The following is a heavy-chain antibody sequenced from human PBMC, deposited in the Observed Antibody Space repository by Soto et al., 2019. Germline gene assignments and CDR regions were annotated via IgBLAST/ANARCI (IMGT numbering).Heavy chain of an antibody. CDR1: GLTFSYFA. D-gene: IGHD3-10*01. V-gene: IGHV3-23*01. CDR2: ISGSGGIT. CDR3: ALLGRSGSGRPYYYGMDV. Sequence: EVQLFESGGGLVQPGGSLTLSCAVSGLTFSYFAMGWVRQVPGKGLEWVPAISGSGGITYYADSVKGRFTISRDNSKNTLFLQMNSLRAEDTAVYYCALLGRSGSGRPYYYGMDVWGQGTTVTVSS. J-gene: IGHJ6*02.